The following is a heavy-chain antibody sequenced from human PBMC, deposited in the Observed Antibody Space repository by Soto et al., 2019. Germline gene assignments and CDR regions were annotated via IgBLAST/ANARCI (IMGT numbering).Heavy chain of an antibody. J-gene: IGHJ5*02. Sequence: ASVKVSCKASGYTFTSYYMHWVRQAPGQGLEWMGIINPSGGSTSYAQKFQGRVTMTTDTSTSTVYMELRSLRSDDTAVYYCARDGQQLAYWFDPWGQGTLVTVSA. CDR2: INPSGGST. V-gene: IGHV1-46*01. CDR3: ARDGQQLAYWFDP. CDR1: GYTFTSYY. D-gene: IGHD6-13*01.